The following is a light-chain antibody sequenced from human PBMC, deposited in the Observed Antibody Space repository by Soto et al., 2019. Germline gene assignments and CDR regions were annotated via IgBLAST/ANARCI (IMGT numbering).Light chain of an antibody. CDR2: EVT. CDR1: SSDIGAYNF. J-gene: IGLJ1*01. V-gene: IGLV2-8*01. CDR3: GSYAGDNPYV. Sequence: QSALTQPPSASGSPGQSVTISCTGTSSDIGAYNFVSWFQQHPGKAPKLLIYEVTQRPSGVPDRFSGSKSGNTASLTVSGLQADDEADYYCGSYAGDNPYVFGTATKLTVL.